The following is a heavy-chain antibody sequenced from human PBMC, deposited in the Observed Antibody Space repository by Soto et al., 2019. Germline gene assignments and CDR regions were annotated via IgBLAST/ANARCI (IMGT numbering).Heavy chain of an antibody. CDR2: ISYDGSYK. J-gene: IGHJ6*02. D-gene: IGHD4-17*01. Sequence: PGGSLRLSCAASGFTFSSYGMHWVRQAPGKGLEWVAFISYDGSYKYHVDSVKGRFTISRDNSKNTLYLQMNSLRAEDTGVYYCANGGWNTVTGARYYYYGMDVWGQGTTVTVSS. CDR1: GFTFSSYG. CDR3: ANGGWNTVTGARYYYYGMDV. V-gene: IGHV3-30*18.